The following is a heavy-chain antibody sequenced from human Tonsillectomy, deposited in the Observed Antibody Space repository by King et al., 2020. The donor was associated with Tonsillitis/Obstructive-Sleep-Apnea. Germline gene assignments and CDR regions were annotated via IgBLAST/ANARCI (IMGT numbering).Heavy chain of an antibody. CDR2: IYYSGST. CDR3: ARLASYYDILTGSLLGSLLAFDI. D-gene: IGHD3-9*01. V-gene: IGHV4-59*08. J-gene: IGHJ3*02. CDR1: GGSISSYY. Sequence: VQLQESGPGLVKPSETLSLTCTVSGGSISSYYWSWIRQPPGKGLERIGYIYYSGSTNYNPSLKSRVTISVDTSKNQFSLKLSSVTAADTAVYYCARLASYYDILTGSLLGSLLAFDIWGQGTMVTVSS.